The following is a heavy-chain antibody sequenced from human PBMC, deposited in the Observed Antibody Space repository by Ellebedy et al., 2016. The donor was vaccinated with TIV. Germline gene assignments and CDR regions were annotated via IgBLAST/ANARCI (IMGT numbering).Heavy chain of an antibody. V-gene: IGHV1-69*04. D-gene: IGHD5-18*01. Sequence: AASVKVSCKASGGTFSSYAINWVRQAPGQGLEWTGRIIPILGIANYAQKFQDRVTIIADKSTSTAFMELRSLRSEDTAVYYCARTHTAMLEYNYGMDVWGQGTTVTVSS. CDR3: ARTHTAMLEYNYGMDV. J-gene: IGHJ6*02. CDR2: IIPILGIA. CDR1: GGTFSSYA.